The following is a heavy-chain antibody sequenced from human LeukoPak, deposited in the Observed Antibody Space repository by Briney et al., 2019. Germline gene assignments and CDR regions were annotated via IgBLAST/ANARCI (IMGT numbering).Heavy chain of an antibody. J-gene: IGHJ4*02. Sequence: GGSLRLSCAASGFTFSSYAMSWVRQAPGKGLEWVSAISGSGGSTYYADSVKGRFTISRGNSKNTLYLQMNSLRAEDTAVYYCAKGLRFTLATYFDYWGQGTLVTVSS. V-gene: IGHV3-23*01. D-gene: IGHD3-3*01. CDR3: AKGLRFTLATYFDY. CDR1: GFTFSSYA. CDR2: ISGSGGST.